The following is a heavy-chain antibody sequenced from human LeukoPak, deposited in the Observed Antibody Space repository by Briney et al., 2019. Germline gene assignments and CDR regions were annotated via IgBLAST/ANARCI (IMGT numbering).Heavy chain of an antibody. J-gene: IGHJ6*03. V-gene: IGHV1-18*01. CDR2: IGAYNGNT. CDR1: GYTFTSYG. Sequence: ASVKVSCKASGYTFTSYGIRWVRQAPGQGLEWMGWIGAYNGNTNYAQKLQGRVTMTTATYTSTAYMELRSLRSDDTAVYSCARGYYGSGSYYNSGYYYYMDVWGKGTTVTVSS. D-gene: IGHD3-10*01. CDR3: ARGYYGSGSYYNSGYYYYMDV.